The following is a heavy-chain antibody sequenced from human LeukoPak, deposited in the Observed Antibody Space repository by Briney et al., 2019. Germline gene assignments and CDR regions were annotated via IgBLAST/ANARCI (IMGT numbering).Heavy chain of an antibody. CDR1: GGSFSGYY. D-gene: IGHD2-2*01. CDR2: INYSGST. J-gene: IGHJ5*02. V-gene: IGHV4-34*01. Sequence: PSETLSLTCAVYGGSFSGYYWSWIRQPPGKGLEWIGEINYSGSTNYNPSLKSRVTISVDTSKNQFSLKLSSVTAADTAVYYCARGLPAAIHWFDPWGQGTLVTVSS. CDR3: ARGLPAAIHWFDP.